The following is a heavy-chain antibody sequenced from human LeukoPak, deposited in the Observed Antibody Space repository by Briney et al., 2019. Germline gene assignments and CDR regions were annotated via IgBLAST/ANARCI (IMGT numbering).Heavy chain of an antibody. Sequence: GGSLRLSCAASGFTFIRNWMTWVRRAPGEGLERVAIIKPDGSEKIYVDSVKGRFTISRDNSKNSLYLPMNNLRVEDTAVYYSAGDSGWFFHYWGERTLVTVSP. J-gene: IGHJ4*02. V-gene: IGHV3-7*01. D-gene: IGHD6-19*01. CDR1: GFTFIRNW. CDR3: AGDSGWFFHY. CDR2: IKPDGSEK.